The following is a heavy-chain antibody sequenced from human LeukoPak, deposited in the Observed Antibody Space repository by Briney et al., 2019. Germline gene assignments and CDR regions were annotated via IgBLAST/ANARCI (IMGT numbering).Heavy chain of an antibody. D-gene: IGHD2-2*01. CDR2: INTDSSDI. V-gene: IGHV3-21*05. J-gene: IGHJ4*02. CDR3: ARDTFQPGLIDS. Sequence: PGGSLRLSCAASGFTFSRYAMNWVRQAPGKGLEWASYINTDSSDIHYADSVKGRFTISRDNARNTLYLQLSSLRAEDSGVYYCARDTFQPGLIDSWGQGTLVTVSS. CDR1: GFTFSRYA.